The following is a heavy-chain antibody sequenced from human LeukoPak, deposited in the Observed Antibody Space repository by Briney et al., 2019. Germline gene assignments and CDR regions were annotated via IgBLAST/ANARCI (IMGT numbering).Heavy chain of an antibody. CDR3: ARGYYYGSGSYSFDY. V-gene: IGHV6-1*01. CDR1: GDSVSIKSSA. CDR2: TYYRSKWYM. J-gene: IGHJ4*02. D-gene: IGHD3-10*01. Sequence: SQTLSLTFVISGDSVSIKSSAWNWIRQSPSRGLEWLGRTYYRSKWYMEYELSVQSRIIIKPDTSKNQFSLQLNSVTPEDTAVYYCARGYYYGSGSYSFDYWGQGTLVTVSS.